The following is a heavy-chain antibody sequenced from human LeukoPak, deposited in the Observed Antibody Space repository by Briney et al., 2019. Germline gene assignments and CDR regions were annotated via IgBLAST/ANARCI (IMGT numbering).Heavy chain of an antibody. CDR1: GFTFSSYW. CDR2: IKQDGSEK. D-gene: IGHD3-3*01. J-gene: IGHJ4*02. CDR3: ARYRPYYDFWSGYDAFFDY. Sequence: GGSLRLSCAASGFTFSSYWMSWVRQAPGKGLEWVANIKQDGSEKYYVDSVKGRFTISRDNAKNSLYLQMNSLRAEDTAVCYCARYRPYYDFWSGYDAFFDYWGQGTLVTVSS. V-gene: IGHV3-7*01.